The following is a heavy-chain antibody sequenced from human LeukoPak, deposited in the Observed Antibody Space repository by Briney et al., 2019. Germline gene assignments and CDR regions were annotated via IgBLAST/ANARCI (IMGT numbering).Heavy chain of an antibody. CDR2: ISYDGSNK. D-gene: IGHD1-7*01. Sequence: QPGGSLRLSCAASGFTFSSYGMHWVRQAPGKGLEWVAVISYDGSNKYYADSVKGRFTISRDNSKNTLYLQMNSLRAEDTAVYYCAKKLELQTWGQGTLVTVSS. CDR1: GFTFSSYG. CDR3: AKKLELQT. V-gene: IGHV3-30*18. J-gene: IGHJ4*02.